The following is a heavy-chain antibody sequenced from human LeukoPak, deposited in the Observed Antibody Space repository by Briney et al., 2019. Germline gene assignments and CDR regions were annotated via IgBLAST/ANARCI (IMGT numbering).Heavy chain of an antibody. CDR1: GGSISSGGYY. CDR3: VQEGPRGLAFDI. Sequence: PSETLSLTCTVSGGSISSGGYYWSWVRQAPGKGPEWVSGISGSGGGTYYADSVKGRFAISRDNSKNTLYLQMNSLRAEDTAVYYCVQEGPRGLAFDIWGQGTKVTVSS. J-gene: IGHJ3*02. CDR2: ISGSGGGT. V-gene: IGHV3-23*01.